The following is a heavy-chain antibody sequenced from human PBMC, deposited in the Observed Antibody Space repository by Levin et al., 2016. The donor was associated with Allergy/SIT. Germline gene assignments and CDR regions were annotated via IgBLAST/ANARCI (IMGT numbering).Heavy chain of an antibody. Sequence: RQAPGKGLEWIGEINHSGSTNYNPSLKSRVTISVDTSKNQFSLKLSSVTAADTAVYYCARGQRKSSGYWALQGAFDIWGQGTMVTVSS. CDR3: ARGQRKSSGYWALQGAFDI. J-gene: IGHJ3*02. D-gene: IGHD3-22*01. CDR2: INHSGST. V-gene: IGHV4-34*01.